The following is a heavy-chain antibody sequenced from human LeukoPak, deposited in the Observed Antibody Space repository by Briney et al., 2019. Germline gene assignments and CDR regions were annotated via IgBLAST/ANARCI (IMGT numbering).Heavy chain of an antibody. CDR2: ISSSGGST. D-gene: IGHD3-10*01. V-gene: IGHV3-23*01. Sequence: HTGGSLRLSCAASGFTFSGYAMTWVRQAPGKGLEWVSSISSSGGSTYYADPVKGRFTISRDNSRNTLYLQMNSLRAEDTAIYYCAKDLVTGSLDYWGQGTLVTVSS. J-gene: IGHJ4*02. CDR1: GFTFSGYA. CDR3: AKDLVTGSLDY.